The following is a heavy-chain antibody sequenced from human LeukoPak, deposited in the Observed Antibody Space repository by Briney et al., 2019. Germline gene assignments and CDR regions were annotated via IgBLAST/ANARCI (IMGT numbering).Heavy chain of an antibody. V-gene: IGHV4-59*01. Sequence: SETLSLTCTVSGGSISSDYWSWSRQPPGKGLEWIGYIHYSGSSNYNPSLKSRVTMSVGTSKKQSSLELRSVTTADTALYYSTRGSGWYYFWGPGTLVTVSS. J-gene: IGHJ4*02. D-gene: IGHD6-19*01. CDR2: IHYSGSS. CDR3: TRGSGWYYF. CDR1: GGSISSDY.